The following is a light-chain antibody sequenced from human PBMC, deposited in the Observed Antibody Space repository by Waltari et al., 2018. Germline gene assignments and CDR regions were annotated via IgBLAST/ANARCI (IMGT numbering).Light chain of an antibody. CDR3: QQGKSAPLT. Sequence: DIQMTQPPSSLSASVGDRVSITCRASQYISDYLNWYQQKPGNAPRLLTSAASSLQSGVPARFSGSGSGTVFTLTISNLQPEDFATYYCQQGKSAPLTFGGGTKVEI. V-gene: IGKV1-39*01. CDR2: AAS. J-gene: IGKJ4*01. CDR1: QYISDY.